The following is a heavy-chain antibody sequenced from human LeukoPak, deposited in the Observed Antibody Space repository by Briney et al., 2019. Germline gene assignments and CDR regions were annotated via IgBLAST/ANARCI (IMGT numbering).Heavy chain of an antibody. CDR2: ISYDGSNK. CDR3: AKDRAAAGTTTIVY. Sequence: GGSLRLSCAASGFTFSSYGMHWVRQAPGKGLEGVAVISYDGSNKYYGDSVKGRFTISRDNSKNTLYLKMNSLRAEDTAVYYCAKDRAAAGTTTIVYWGQGTLVTVSS. CDR1: GFTFSSYG. V-gene: IGHV3-30*18. D-gene: IGHD6-13*01. J-gene: IGHJ4*02.